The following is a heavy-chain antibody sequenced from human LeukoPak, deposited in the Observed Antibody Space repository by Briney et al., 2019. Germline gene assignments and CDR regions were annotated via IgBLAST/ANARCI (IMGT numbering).Heavy chain of an antibody. D-gene: IGHD3-22*01. V-gene: IGHV4-59*01. CDR2: IYYSGTT. CDR3: ARYHYDSSGYYYSY. J-gene: IGHJ4*02. Sequence: YIYYSGTTNYNPSLKSRVTISVDTSKNQFSLKLSSVTAADTAVYYCARYHYDSSGYYYSYWGQGTLVTVSS.